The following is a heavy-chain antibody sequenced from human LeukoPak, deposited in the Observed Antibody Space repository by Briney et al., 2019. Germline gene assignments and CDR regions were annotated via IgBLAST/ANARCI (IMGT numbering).Heavy chain of an antibody. CDR2: IWYDGSNK. D-gene: IGHD6-13*01. CDR3: ARKYSSSPFDY. Sequence: PGGSLRLSCAASGFTVSSNYMSWVRQAPGKGLEWVAVIWYDGSNKYYADSVKGRFTISRDNSKNTLYLQMNSLRAEDTAVYYCARKYSSSPFDYWGQGTLVTVSS. V-gene: IGHV3-33*08. CDR1: GFTVSSNY. J-gene: IGHJ4*02.